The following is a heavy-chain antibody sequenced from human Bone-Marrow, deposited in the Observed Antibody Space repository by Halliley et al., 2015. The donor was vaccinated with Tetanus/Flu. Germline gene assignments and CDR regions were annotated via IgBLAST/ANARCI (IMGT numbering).Heavy chain of an antibody. V-gene: IGHV3-11*01. J-gene: IGHJ4*02. CDR2: ISISGGTT. CDR3: ATATGYYLDY. Sequence: SLRLSCAVSGFTFSDHNMGWIRQAPGKGLEWLSYISISGGTTYYADSVKGRFTISRDNAKYSLFLQMNSLRAKDTAIYYCATATGYYLDYWGQGTLVNVSS. CDR1: GFTFSDHN.